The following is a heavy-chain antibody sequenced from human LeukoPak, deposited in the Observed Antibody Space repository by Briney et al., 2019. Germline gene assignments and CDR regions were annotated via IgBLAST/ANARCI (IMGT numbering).Heavy chain of an antibody. D-gene: IGHD4-17*01. CDR3: ARVDYGDPSWFDP. V-gene: IGHV4-34*01. CDR2: INHSGSI. CDR1: GGSFSGYY. Sequence: SETLSLTCAVYGGSFSGYYWSWIRLPPGKGLEWIGEINHSGSINYNPSLKSRVTISVDTSKNQFSLKLSSVTAADTAVYYCARVDYGDPSWFDPWGQGTLVTVSS. J-gene: IGHJ5*02.